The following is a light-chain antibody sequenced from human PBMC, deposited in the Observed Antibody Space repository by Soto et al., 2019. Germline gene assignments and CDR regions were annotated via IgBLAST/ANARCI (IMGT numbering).Light chain of an antibody. Sequence: EIVLTHSPGTLSLSPGERATLSFRSSQSISSGFLAWYQQKPGQAPRLLIYGASSRATDIPDRFSGGESGTDFSLTISRLEPEDFAVYYCQQYGSSQSFGGGTKVDIK. CDR3: QQYGSSQS. CDR1: QSISSGF. J-gene: IGKJ4*01. V-gene: IGKV3-20*01. CDR2: GAS.